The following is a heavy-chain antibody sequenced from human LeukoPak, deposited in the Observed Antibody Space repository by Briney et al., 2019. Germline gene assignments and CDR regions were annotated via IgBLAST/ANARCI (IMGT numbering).Heavy chain of an antibody. V-gene: IGHV4-4*02. D-gene: IGHD3-10*01. CDR2: THRSGDT. Sequence: SGTLSLTCAVYGVSLSSDNWWTWVRQPPGKGLEWIGETHRSGDTKYNPSLNGRVTISMDNSKNQLSLTLISVTAADTAIYFCATRHHSRTYMVPLDSWGQGTLVTVSS. CDR3: ATRHHSRTYMVPLDS. J-gene: IGHJ4*02. CDR1: GVSLSSDNW.